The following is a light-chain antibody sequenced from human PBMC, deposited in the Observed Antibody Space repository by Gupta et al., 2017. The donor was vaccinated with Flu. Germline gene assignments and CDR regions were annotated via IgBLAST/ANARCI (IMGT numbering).Light chain of an antibody. Sequence: DIQMTQSPSTLSASVGDRVTITCRASQSLSSWLAWYQQKPGKAPNLLIYKASNLESGVPSRFSGSGSGTEFTLTISSLQPDDFATYYCQQEDSYSLTFGGGTKVEIK. J-gene: IGKJ4*01. CDR3: QQEDSYSLT. CDR2: KAS. CDR1: QSLSSW. V-gene: IGKV1-5*03.